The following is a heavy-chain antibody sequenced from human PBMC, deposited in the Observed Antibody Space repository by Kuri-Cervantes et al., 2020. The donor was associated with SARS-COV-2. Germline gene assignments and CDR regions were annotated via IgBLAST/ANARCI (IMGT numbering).Heavy chain of an antibody. J-gene: IGHJ4*02. CDR2: IRYDGSNK. CDR1: GFTFSSYG. CDR3: AKDFWSGYYYFDY. Sequence: LSLTCAASGFTFSSYGMHWVRQAPGKGLEWVAFIRYDGSNKYYADYVKGRFTISRDNSKNTLYLQMNSLRAGDTAVYYCAKDFWSGYYYFDYWGQGTLVTVSS. D-gene: IGHD3-3*01. V-gene: IGHV3-30*02.